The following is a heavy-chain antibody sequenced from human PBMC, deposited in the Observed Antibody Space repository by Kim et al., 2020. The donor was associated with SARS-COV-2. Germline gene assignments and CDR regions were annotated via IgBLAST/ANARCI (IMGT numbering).Heavy chain of an antibody. CDR1: GFTFSSYE. V-gene: IGHV3-48*03. D-gene: IGHD3-22*01. Sequence: GGSLRLSCAASGFTFSSYEMNWVRQAPGKGLEWVSYISSSGSTIYYADSVKGRFTISRDNAKNSLYLQMNSLRAEDTAVYYCARESSGYYLPYYYYYGMDVWGQGTTVTVSS. J-gene: IGHJ6*02. CDR3: ARESSGYYLPYYYYYGMDV. CDR2: ISSSGSTI.